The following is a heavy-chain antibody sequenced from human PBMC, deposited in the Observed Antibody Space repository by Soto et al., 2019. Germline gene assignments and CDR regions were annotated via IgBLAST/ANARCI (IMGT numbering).Heavy chain of an antibody. V-gene: IGHV3-11*05. CDR3: ARDHHRYSGYDYVDY. D-gene: IGHD5-12*01. CDR1: GFTFSDYY. J-gene: IGHJ4*02. Sequence: GGSLRLSCAASGFTFSDYYMSWIRQAPGKGLEWVSYISSSSSYTNYADSVKGRFTISRDNAKNSLYLQMNSLRAEDTAVYYCARDHHRYSGYDYVDYWGQGTLVTVAS. CDR2: ISSSSSYT.